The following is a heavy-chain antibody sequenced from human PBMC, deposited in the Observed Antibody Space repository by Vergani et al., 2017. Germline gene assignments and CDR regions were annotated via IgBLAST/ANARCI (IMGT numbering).Heavy chain of an antibody. J-gene: IGHJ6*02. Sequence: QVQLVQSGAEVKKPGSSVKVSCKASGGTFSSYAISWVRKAPGQGLEWMGRNIPILGIANYAQKFQGRVTITADKSTSTAYMELSSLRSEDTAVYYCARLRPLSSGPLTDYYYGMDVWGQGTTVTVSS. V-gene: IGHV1-69*04. D-gene: IGHD3-22*01. CDR1: GGTFSSYA. CDR2: NIPILGIA. CDR3: ARLRPLSSGPLTDYYYGMDV.